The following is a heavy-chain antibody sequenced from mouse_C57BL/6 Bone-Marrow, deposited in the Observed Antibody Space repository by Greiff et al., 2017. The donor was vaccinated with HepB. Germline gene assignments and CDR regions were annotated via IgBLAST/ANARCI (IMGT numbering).Heavy chain of an antibody. CDR3: VILDYDYDALFAY. Sequence: EVKVVESGGGLVQPKGSLKLSCAASGFSFNTYAMNWVRQAPGKGLEWVARIRSKSNNYATYYADSVKDRFTISRDDSESMLYLQMNNLKTEDTAVYYCVILDYDYDALFAYWGQGTLVTVSA. CDR2: IRSKSNNYAT. D-gene: IGHD2-4*01. CDR1: GFSFNTYA. V-gene: IGHV10-1*01. J-gene: IGHJ3*01.